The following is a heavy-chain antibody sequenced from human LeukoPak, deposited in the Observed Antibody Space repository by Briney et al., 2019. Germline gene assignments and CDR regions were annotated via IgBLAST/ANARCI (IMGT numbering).Heavy chain of an antibody. J-gene: IGHJ4*02. V-gene: IGHV3-30*02. Sequence: GGSLRLSCTTSGLTFTSHGFHWLRQVVGKRLEWVAFVRNDASDTYHANSVKGRSSVSRDDSKNTLYLQMNSLRPEDTAIYYCARDRGKDYFDSWGQGTQVTVSS. D-gene: IGHD4-23*01. CDR1: GLTFTSHG. CDR2: VRNDASDT. CDR3: ARDRGKDYFDS.